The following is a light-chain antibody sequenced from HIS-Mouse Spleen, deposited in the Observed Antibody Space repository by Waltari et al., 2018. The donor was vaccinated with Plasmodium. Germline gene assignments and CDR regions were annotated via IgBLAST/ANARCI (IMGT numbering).Light chain of an antibody. V-gene: IGLV2-8*01. Sequence: QSALTQPPSASGSPGQSVTISCTGPSSDVGGYNYVSWYQQHPGKAPKLMIYDVSNRPSGVPDRFAGSKSGNTAALTVSGLQAEDEADYYCSSYAGSNNLVVGGGTKLTVL. J-gene: IGLJ3*02. CDR2: DVS. CDR1: SSDVGGYNY. CDR3: SSYAGSNNLV.